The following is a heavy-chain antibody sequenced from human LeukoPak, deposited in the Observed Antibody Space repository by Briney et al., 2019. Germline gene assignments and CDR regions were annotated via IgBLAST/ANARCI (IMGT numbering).Heavy chain of an antibody. J-gene: IGHJ3*02. Sequence: GGSLRLSCAASGFTLSSYEMNWVRQAPGKGLEWISYISSSGSTKYYADSVQGRFSISRDNAQNSLFLQMNSLSAEDTAVYYCARDRGRSALDDAFDIWGQGTRVTVSS. CDR3: ARDRGRSALDDAFDI. D-gene: IGHD3-10*01. CDR2: ISSSGSTK. V-gene: IGHV3-48*03. CDR1: GFTLSSYE.